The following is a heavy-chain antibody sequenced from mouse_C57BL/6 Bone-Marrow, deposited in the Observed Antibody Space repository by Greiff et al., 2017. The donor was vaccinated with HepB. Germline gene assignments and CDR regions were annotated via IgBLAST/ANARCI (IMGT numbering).Heavy chain of an antibody. Sequence: VQLQQSDAELVKPGASVKISCKVSGYTFTDHTIHWMKQRPEQGLEWIGYIYPRDGSTKYNEKIKGKATLTADKSSSTAYMQLNSLTSEDSAVYFCARRSNPIFYAMDYWGQGTSVTVSS. D-gene: IGHD2-5*01. CDR1: GYTFTDHT. J-gene: IGHJ4*01. V-gene: IGHV1-78*01. CDR2: IYPRDGST. CDR3: ARRSNPIFYAMDY.